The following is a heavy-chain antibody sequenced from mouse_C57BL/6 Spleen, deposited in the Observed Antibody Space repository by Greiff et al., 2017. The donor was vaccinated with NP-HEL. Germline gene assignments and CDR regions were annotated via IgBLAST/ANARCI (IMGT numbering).Heavy chain of an antibody. CDR2: IDPSDSYT. V-gene: IGHV1-69*01. D-gene: IGHD4-1*01. CDR3: ARGGELGGMDY. CDR1: GYTFTSYW. Sequence: QVQLQQSGAELVMPGASVKLSCKASGYTFTSYWMHWVKQRPGQGLEWIGEIDPSDSYTNYNQKFKGKSTLTVDKSSSTAYMQLSSLTSEDSAVYYCARGGELGGMDYWGQGTSVTVSS. J-gene: IGHJ4*01.